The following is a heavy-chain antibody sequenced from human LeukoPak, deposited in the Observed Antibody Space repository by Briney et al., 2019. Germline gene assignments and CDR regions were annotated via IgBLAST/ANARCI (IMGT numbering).Heavy chain of an antibody. CDR1: GFIHSLYY. CDR3: AVGRGGIYYTFQV. Sequence: GGPLRLSCAVSGFIHSLYYKNWLRQAPGRGLEGISYVTNTGRSTNYGDSVRGRFTIPRDSAKNSVSLKLSSLTAEDAAVYYCAVGRGGIYYTFQVWGQGTLVSVSS. D-gene: IGHD3-16*01. J-gene: IGHJ4*02. CDR2: VTNTGRST. V-gene: IGHV3-11*03.